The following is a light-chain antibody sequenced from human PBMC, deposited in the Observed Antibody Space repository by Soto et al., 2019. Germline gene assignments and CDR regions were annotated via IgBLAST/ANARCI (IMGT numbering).Light chain of an antibody. CDR1: QGINNY. Sequence: DIQLTQSPSFLSASVGDRVTITCRASQGINNYLTWYQQKPGKAPKLLIYAASTLQSGVPSRFSGSGSGTEFTLTISSLQPEDFATYYCQQLNSYPRITFGQGTRLEIK. CDR3: QQLNSYPRIT. V-gene: IGKV1-9*01. J-gene: IGKJ5*01. CDR2: AAS.